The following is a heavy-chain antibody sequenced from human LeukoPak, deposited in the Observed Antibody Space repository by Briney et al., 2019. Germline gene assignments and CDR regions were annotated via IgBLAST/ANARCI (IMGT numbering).Heavy chain of an antibody. CDR3: AKGAREEVAGGTGFDY. J-gene: IGHJ4*02. D-gene: IGHD6-13*01. CDR2: ISRGGGRT. CDR1: GFTFSSYA. V-gene: IGHV3-23*01. Sequence: GGSLRLSCAASGFTFSSYAMSWVRQAPGKRLEWDSAISRGGGRTYYADSVKGRFTFSRDNSKNTLSLQMNSLRLDDMAVYYCAKGAREEVAGGTGFDYWGRGTLVTVSS.